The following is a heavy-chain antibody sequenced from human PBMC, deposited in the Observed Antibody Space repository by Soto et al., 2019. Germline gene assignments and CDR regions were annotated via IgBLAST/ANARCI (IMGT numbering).Heavy chain of an antibody. CDR2: IIPIFGTV. J-gene: IGHJ6*02. CDR1: GGTFSSYA. V-gene: IGHV1-69*12. Sequence: QVQLVQSGAEVKKPGSSVKVSCKASGGTFSSYAISWVRQAPGQGLEWMGGIIPIFGTVNYAQKFQGRVTITAEETTSTAYVELSSLRSEDTAVYYCARHDCISSSCYYYYYYGMDVWGQGTTVTVSS. D-gene: IGHD2-2*01. CDR3: ARHDCISSSCYYYYYYGMDV.